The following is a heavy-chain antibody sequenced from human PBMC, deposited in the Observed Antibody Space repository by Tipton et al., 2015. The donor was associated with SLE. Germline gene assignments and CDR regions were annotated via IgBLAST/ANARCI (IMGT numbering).Heavy chain of an antibody. D-gene: IGHD2-21*02. CDR2: VYYTGTA. J-gene: IGHJ4*02. CDR3: ARDYSGGYCWLGS. CDR1: GVSITNYW. Sequence: LRLSCTVSGVSITNYWWNWVRQSPGKGLEWIGYVYYTGTANYNPSLKSRVAISVDTSKNEFSLKVTSVTAADTAVYYCARDYSGGYCWLGSWGQGTLVTVSS. V-gene: IGHV4-59*01.